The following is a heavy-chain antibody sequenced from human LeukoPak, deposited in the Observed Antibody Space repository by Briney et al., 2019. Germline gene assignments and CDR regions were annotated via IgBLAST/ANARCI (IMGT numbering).Heavy chain of an antibody. CDR3: ARDRYDSSGYHPFDY. CDR1: GGSISSGGYY. D-gene: IGHD3-22*01. J-gene: IGHJ4*02. V-gene: IGHV4-31*03. CDR2: IYYSGST. Sequence: SETLSLTCTVSGGSISSGGYYWSWIRQHPGKGLEWIGYIYYSGSTYYNPSLKSRVTISVDTSKNQFSLKLSSVTAADTAVYYCARDRYDSSGYHPFDYWGQGTLVTVSS.